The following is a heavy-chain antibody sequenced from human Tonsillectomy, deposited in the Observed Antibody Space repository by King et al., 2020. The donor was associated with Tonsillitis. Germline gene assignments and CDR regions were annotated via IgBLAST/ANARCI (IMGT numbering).Heavy chain of an antibody. CDR2: IYSGGSST. J-gene: IGHJ5*02. Sequence: VQLVESGGGLVQPGGSLRLSCAASGFTFSSYAMSWVRQAPGKGLEWVSVIYSGGSSTYYADAVKGRFTISRDNSKNTMYLQMNSLRAEDTAVYYCAKDLLAEVVSWGQGTLVTVSS. V-gene: IGHV3-23*03. CDR1: GFTFSSYA. CDR3: AKDLLAEVVS. D-gene: IGHD2-15*01.